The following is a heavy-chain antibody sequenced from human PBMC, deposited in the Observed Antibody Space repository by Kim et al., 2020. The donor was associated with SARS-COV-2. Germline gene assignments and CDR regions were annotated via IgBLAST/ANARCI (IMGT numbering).Heavy chain of an antibody. Sequence: GGSLRLSCAASGFNFNSYPMSWVRQAPGKGLEWVSSISAGGDTSSYPDSVKGRFTISRDNSTNTLFLQMNSLRTEDTAVYFCGKGESLSSPPVHYYYWGQGTLVTVSS. J-gene: IGHJ4*02. CDR2: ISAGGDTS. CDR3: GKGESLSSPPVHYYY. V-gene: IGHV3-23*01. CDR1: GFNFNSYP. D-gene: IGHD3-16*01.